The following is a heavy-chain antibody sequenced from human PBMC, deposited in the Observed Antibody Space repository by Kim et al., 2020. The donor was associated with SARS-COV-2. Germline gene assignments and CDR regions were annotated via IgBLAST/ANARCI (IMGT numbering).Heavy chain of an antibody. CDR3: AREGDDYGDYGHLSRAPDY. CDR2: ISAYNGNT. V-gene: IGHV1-18*01. D-gene: IGHD4-17*01. J-gene: IGHJ4*02. Sequence: ASVKVSCKASGYTFTSYGINWVRQAPGQGLEWMGWISAYNGNTNYAQKLQGRVTMTTDTSTSTAYMELRSLRSDDTAVYYCAREGDDYGDYGHLSRAPDYWGQGTLVTVSS. CDR1: GYTFTSYG.